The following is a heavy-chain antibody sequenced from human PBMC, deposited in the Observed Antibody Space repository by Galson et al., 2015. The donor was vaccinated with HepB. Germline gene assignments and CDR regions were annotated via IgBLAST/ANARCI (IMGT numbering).Heavy chain of an antibody. Sequence: SVKVSCKASGGTFSSYAISWVRQAPGQGLEWMGGIIPIFGTANYAQKFQGRVTITADKSTSTAYMELSSLRSEDTAVYYCARVADSSGYYYVYDYWGQGALVTVSS. V-gene: IGHV1-69*06. J-gene: IGHJ4*02. CDR1: GGTFSSYA. D-gene: IGHD3-22*01. CDR2: IIPIFGTA. CDR3: ARVADSSGYYYVYDY.